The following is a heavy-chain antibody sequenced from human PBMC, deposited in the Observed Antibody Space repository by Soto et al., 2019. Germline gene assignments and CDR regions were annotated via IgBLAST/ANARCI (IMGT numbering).Heavy chain of an antibody. J-gene: IGHJ6*03. CDR1: GFTFTSYN. V-gene: IGHV3-48*01. CDR3: AREYYYMDV. CDR2: ISISSSAI. Sequence: GGSLRLSCAASGFTFTSYNMNWVRQAPGKGLEWVSYISISSSAIYYADSVKGRFTISRDNAKNSLLLQMNSLRVEDTAVYFCAREYYYMDVWGKGTTVTVS.